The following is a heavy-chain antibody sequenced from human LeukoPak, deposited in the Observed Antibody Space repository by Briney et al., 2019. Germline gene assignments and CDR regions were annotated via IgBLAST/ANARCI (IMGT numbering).Heavy chain of an antibody. J-gene: IGHJ3*02. Sequence: PGGSLRLSCAASGFTFYDFAMHWVRQAPGKGLEWGSGISWNSGSIGYADSVKVQFTISRDNAKNSLHLQMNSLRAEDTALYYCAKGTGSYIHDAFDIWGQGTMVTVSS. CDR1: GFTFYDFA. CDR3: AKGTGSYIHDAFDI. V-gene: IGHV3-9*01. D-gene: IGHD3-10*01. CDR2: ISWNSGSI.